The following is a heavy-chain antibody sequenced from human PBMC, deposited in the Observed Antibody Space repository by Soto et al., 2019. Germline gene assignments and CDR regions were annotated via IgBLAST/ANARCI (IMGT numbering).Heavy chain of an antibody. J-gene: IGHJ6*02. Sequence: SETLSLTCTASGGSISSYYWSWIRQPAGKGLEWIGRIYTSGSTNYNPSLKSRVTISVDTSKNQFSLKLSSVTAADTAVYYCARWRTGYGLYGMDVWGQGTTVTVSS. CDR1: GGSISSYY. D-gene: IGHD5-12*01. CDR3: ARWRTGYGLYGMDV. V-gene: IGHV4-4*07. CDR2: IYTSGST.